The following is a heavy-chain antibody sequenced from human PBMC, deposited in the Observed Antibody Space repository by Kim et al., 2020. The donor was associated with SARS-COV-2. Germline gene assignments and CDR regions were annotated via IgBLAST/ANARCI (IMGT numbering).Heavy chain of an antibody. Sequence: GGSLRLSCVASGFTFTTYAMHWVRQAPGTGLEWVAFVCDDGGGKYYAETVKGRFTISRDSSKNTLFLQMNSLSTEDTAVYYCTRGAVSGTDALGLWGQGSLVTVS. V-gene: IGHV3-30*04. D-gene: IGHD6-19*01. CDR3: TRGAVSGTDALGL. J-gene: IGHJ3*01. CDR1: GFTFTTYA. CDR2: VCDDGGGK.